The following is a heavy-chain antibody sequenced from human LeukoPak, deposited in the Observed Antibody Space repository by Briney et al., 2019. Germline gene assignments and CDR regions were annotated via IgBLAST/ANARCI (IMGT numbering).Heavy chain of an antibody. Sequence: PGGSLRLSCAASGFTFSSYAMHWVRQAPGKGLEYVSAISSNGGSTYYANSVKGRLTISRDNSKNTLYLQMGSLRAEDMAVYYCARDGVPGTYYYYYMDVWGKGTTVTVSS. CDR1: GFTFSSYA. V-gene: IGHV3-64*01. CDR2: ISSNGGST. CDR3: ARDGVPGTYYYYYMDV. J-gene: IGHJ6*03. D-gene: IGHD1-1*01.